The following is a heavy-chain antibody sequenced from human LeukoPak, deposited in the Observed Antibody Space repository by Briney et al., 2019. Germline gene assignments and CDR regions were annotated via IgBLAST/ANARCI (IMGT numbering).Heavy chain of an antibody. D-gene: IGHD2-21*02. CDR2: ISSSSSYI. CDR3: ARGGDCVPFDY. J-gene: IGHJ4*02. Sequence: GGSLRLSCAASGFTFSSYSMNWVRQAPGKGLEWVSSISSSSSYIYYADSVRGRFTISRDNAKNSLYLQMNSLRAEDTAVYYCARGGDCVPFDYWGQGALVTVSS. CDR1: GFTFSSYS. V-gene: IGHV3-21*01.